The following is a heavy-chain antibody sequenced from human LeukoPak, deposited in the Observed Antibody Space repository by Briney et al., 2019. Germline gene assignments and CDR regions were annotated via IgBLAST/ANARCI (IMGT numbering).Heavy chain of an antibody. J-gene: IGHJ6*03. CDR2: IYYSGST. V-gene: IGHV4-59*01. CDR3: ATSTYYYYMDV. Sequence: SETLSLTCTVSGGSISSYYWSWIRQPPGKGLEWIGYIYYSGSTNYNPSLKSRVTISLDRSKNQFSLKLNSVTAADTAVYYCATSTYYYYMDVWGTGTAVTVSS. CDR1: GGSISSYY.